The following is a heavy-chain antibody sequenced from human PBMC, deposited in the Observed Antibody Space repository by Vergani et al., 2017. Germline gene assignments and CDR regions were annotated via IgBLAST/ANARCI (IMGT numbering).Heavy chain of an antibody. Sequence: EVQLLESGGDLVQPGGSLRLSCAASGFTFNHYAMNWVRQAPGKGLEWVSGISGSGGSTYYADSVKGRFTISRHNSKNTLYLQMNSLRAEDTAVYYCARDRVDIVATTTYYYYYYGMDVWGQXP. CDR1: GFTFNHYA. CDR3: ARDRVDIVATTTYYYYYYGMDV. V-gene: IGHV3-23*01. J-gene: IGHJ6*02. D-gene: IGHD5-12*01. CDR2: ISGSGGST.